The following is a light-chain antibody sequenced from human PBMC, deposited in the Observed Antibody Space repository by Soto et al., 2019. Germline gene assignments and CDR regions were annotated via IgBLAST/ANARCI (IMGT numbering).Light chain of an antibody. Sequence: QSVLTQPPSASGTPGQRVTISCSGSRSNIGSNYVSWYQQLPGTAPKLIIHRDDQRPSVGPDRFSGSKSGTSASLAISGLRSEDEADYHCAGTADNPPGRVFGGGTKLTVL. CDR2: RDD. CDR1: RSNIGSNY. J-gene: IGLJ3*02. V-gene: IGLV1-47*01. CDR3: AGTADNPPGRV.